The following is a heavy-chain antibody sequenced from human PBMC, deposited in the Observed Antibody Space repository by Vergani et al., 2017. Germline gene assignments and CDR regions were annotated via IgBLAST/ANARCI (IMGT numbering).Heavy chain of an antibody. V-gene: IGHV3-30*02. CDR2: VLFDGSNE. CDR3: ARDLAYCHEGSCAL. CDR1: GFTFNRYG. D-gene: IGHD2-15*01. J-gene: IGHJ4*02. Sequence: QVQLVQSGGGVVQPGGSLSLSCVASGFTFNRYGMQWVRQAPGKGLEGVAYVLFDGSNEYYADSVKGRFIVSRDNSNDALYLQMNSLRTDDTAVYYCARDLAYCHEGSCALWGQGSVVTVSS.